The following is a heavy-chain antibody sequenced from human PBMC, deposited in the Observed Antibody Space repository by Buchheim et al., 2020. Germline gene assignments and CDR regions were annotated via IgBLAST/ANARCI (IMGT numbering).Heavy chain of an antibody. V-gene: IGHV3-48*03. CDR1: GFTFSSYE. D-gene: IGHD3-10*01. Sequence: EVQLVESGGGLVQPGGSLRLSCAASGFTFSSYEMNWVRQAPGKGLEWVSYISSSGSTIYYADSVKGRFTISSDNPKNSLYLQMNSLRAEDTAVYYCARGAAGTSSYYYYGMDVWGQGTT. J-gene: IGHJ6*02. CDR2: ISSSGSTI. CDR3: ARGAAGTSSYYYYGMDV.